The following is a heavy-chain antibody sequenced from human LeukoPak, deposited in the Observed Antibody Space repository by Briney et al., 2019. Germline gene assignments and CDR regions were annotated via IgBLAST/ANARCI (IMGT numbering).Heavy chain of an antibody. D-gene: IGHD3-10*01. J-gene: IGHJ4*02. CDR1: GGTFSSYA. V-gene: IGHV1-69*01. CDR3: ARGQSTMVRGVFFDY. Sequence: SVKVSCKASGGTFSSYAISWVRQAPGQGLEWMGGIIPIFGTANYAQKFQGGVTITADESTSTAYMELSSLRSEDTAVYYCARGQSTMVRGVFFDYWGQGTLVTVSS. CDR2: IIPIFGTA.